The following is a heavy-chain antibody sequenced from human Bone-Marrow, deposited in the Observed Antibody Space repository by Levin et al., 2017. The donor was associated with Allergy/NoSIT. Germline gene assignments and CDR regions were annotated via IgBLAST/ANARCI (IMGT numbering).Heavy chain of an antibody. CDR3: ARDVWEYGGNPHYYGMGV. V-gene: IGHV3-11*01. J-gene: IGHJ6*02. D-gene: IGHD4-23*01. Sequence: GESLKISCAASGFTFIDYYMSWIRQAPGKGLECVSYISSSGSTIYYADSVKGRFTISRDNAKNSLYLQMNSLRAEDTAVYYCARDVWEYGGNPHYYGMGVWGQGTTVTVSS. CDR1: GFTFIDYY. CDR2: ISSSGSTI.